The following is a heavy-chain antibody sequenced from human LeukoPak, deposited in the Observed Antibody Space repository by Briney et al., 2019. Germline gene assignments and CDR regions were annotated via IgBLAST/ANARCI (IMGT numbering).Heavy chain of an antibody. CDR1: GYTFTGYG. CDR3: ARARGLRYFDWSQSY. V-gene: IGHV1-18*01. CDR2: ISAYNGNT. D-gene: IGHD3-9*01. Sequence: ASVKVSCKASGYTFTGYGISWVRQAPGQGLEWMGWISAYNGNTNYAQKLQGRVTMTTDTSTSTAYMELRSLRSDDTAVYYCARARGLRYFDWSQSYWGQGTLVTVSS. J-gene: IGHJ4*02.